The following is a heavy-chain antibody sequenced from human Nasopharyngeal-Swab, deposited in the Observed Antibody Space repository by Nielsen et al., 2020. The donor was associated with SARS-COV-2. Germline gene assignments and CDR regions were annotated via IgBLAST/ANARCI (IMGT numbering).Heavy chain of an antibody. V-gene: IGHV4-4*07. Sequence: SETLSLTCTVSGGSINSYYWNWIRQPAGKGLEWIGRIYASGYTNYNPSLKSRVTLSLDTSKNQFSLSLSSVTAADTAVYYCARVRLTRAPASSGYYSETTPYFDYWGQGTLVTVSS. J-gene: IGHJ4*02. CDR2: IYASGYT. CDR1: GGSINSYY. CDR3: ARVRLTRAPASSGYYSETTPYFDY. D-gene: IGHD3-22*01.